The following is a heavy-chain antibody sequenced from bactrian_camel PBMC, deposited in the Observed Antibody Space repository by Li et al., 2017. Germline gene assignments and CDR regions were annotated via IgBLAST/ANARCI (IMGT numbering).Heavy chain of an antibody. V-gene: IGHV3S53*01. J-gene: IGHJ4*01. CDR2: IDRDGRA. CDR3: VAAPRYSTSCVEPLRTVWNY. Sequence: HVQLVESGGESVQAGGSLRLSCGSSGIRYRTYCMAWFRQAPGEEREGVASIDRDGRATYADSVKGRFTISMDANTLYLQMNSLTPEDSAIYYCVAAPRYSTSCVEPLRTVWNYWGQGTQVTVS. CDR1: GIRYRTYC. D-gene: IGHD7*01.